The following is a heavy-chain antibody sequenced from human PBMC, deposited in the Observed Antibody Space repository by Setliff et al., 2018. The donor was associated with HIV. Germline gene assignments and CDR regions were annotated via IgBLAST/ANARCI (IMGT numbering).Heavy chain of an antibody. CDR2: IYYSGSTNYYSGST. D-gene: IGHD3-22*01. J-gene: IGHJ5*02. V-gene: IGHV4-59*11. Sequence: LSLTCTVSGGSISSQYWSWIRQPPGKGLEWIGYIYYSGSTNYYSGSTNYNPSLKSRITISVDTSRSQFSLNLSSVAAADTAVYYCARSQYYDTSGDPPSNWFDPWGQGTLVTVSS. CDR3: ARSQYYDTSGDPPSNWFDP. CDR1: GGSISSQY.